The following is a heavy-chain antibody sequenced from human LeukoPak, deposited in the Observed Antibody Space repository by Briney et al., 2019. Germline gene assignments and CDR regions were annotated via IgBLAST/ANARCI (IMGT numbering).Heavy chain of an antibody. CDR3: ARVIGCSGGSCYAPGDY. D-gene: IGHD2-15*01. J-gene: IGHJ4*02. V-gene: IGHV1-18*01. Sequence: ASVKASCKASGYTLTSYGISWVRQAPGQGLEWMGWISAYNGNTNYAQKFQGRVTMTTDTSTSTAYMELRSLRSDDTAVYYCARVIGCSGGSCYAPGDYWGQGTLVTVSS. CDR2: ISAYNGNT. CDR1: GYTLTSYG.